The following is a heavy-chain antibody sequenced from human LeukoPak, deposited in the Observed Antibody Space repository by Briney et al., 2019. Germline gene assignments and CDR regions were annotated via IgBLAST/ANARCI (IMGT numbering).Heavy chain of an antibody. J-gene: IGHJ6*02. CDR2: IKQDGSEK. D-gene: IGHD3-16*01. CDR1: GFTFSSYW. Sequence: PGGSLRLSCAASGFTFSSYWMSWVRQAPGKGLEWVANIKQDGSEKYYVDSVKGRFTISRDNAKNSLYLQMNSLRAEDTAVYYCTPVHMITFGGVSYGMDVWGQGTTVTVSS. V-gene: IGHV3-7*03. CDR3: TPVHMITFGGVSYGMDV.